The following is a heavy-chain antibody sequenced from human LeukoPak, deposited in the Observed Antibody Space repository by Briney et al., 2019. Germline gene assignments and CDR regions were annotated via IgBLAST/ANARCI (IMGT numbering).Heavy chain of an antibody. J-gene: IGHJ4*02. CDR3: TTEKVSGTTDFDY. CDR2: IKSKTNGGTT. Sequence: PGGSLRLSCAASGFTFSNAWMSWVRQAPGKGLEWVGRIKSKTNGGTTDYAAPVKGRFTISRDDSKNTLYLQMNSLKTEDTAAYYCTTEKVSGTTDFDYWGQGTLVTVSS. CDR1: GFTFSNAW. D-gene: IGHD1-7*01. V-gene: IGHV3-15*01.